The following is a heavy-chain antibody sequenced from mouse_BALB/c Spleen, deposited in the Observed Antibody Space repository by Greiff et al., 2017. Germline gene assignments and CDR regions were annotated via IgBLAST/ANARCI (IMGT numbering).Heavy chain of an antibody. CDR1: GYTFTDYA. V-gene: IGHV1S137*01. Sequence: VQLQQSGAELVRPGVSVKISCKGSGYTFTDYAMHWVKQSHAKSLEWIGVISTYYGDASYNQKFKGKATMTVDKSSSTAYMELARLTSEDSAIYYCARGITTVVAPGYWGQGTLVTVSA. D-gene: IGHD1-1*01. J-gene: IGHJ3*01. CDR2: ISTYYGDA. CDR3: ARGITTVVAPGY.